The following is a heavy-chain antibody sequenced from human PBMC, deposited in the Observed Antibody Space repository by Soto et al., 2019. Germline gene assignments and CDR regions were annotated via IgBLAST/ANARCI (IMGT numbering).Heavy chain of an antibody. CDR1: GFTFSNYE. Sequence: ESGGGLVQPGGSLRLSCAASGFTFSNYEMHWVRQAPGKGLEYVSGISNNGAHTDYAKSVKGRFTISRDNSENTLYLQMGSLRAEDMALYYCARGGYGSRWPNVYMDVWGKGTTVTVSS. D-gene: IGHD6-13*01. CDR3: ARGGYGSRWPNVYMDV. CDR2: ISNNGAHT. V-gene: IGHV3-64*01. J-gene: IGHJ6*03.